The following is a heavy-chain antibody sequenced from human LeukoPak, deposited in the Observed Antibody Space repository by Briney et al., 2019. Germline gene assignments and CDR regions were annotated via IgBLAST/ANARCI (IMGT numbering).Heavy chain of an antibody. J-gene: IGHJ4*02. CDR1: GFTFSSYA. CDR3: AKEEAYYYDSSGYHYRMLDY. D-gene: IGHD3-22*01. Sequence: PGGSLRLSCAASGFTFSSYAMHWVRQAPGKGLEYVSAISSNGGSTYYANSVKGRFTISRDNSKNTLYLQMGSLRAEDMAVYYCAKEEAYYYDSSGYHYRMLDYWGQGTLVTVSS. V-gene: IGHV3-64*01. CDR2: ISSNGGST.